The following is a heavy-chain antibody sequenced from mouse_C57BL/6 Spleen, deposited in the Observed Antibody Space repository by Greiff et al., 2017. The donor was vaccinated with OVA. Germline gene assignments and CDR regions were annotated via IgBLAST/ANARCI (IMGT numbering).Heavy chain of an antibody. V-gene: IGHV1-84*01. D-gene: IGHD2-5*01. CDR1: GYTFTSYW. CDR3: ARSYYSNYKDAMDY. Sequence: VQLQQPGAELVKPGASVKLSCKASGYTFTSYWITWVKQRPGQGLEWIGWIYPGSGNTKYNEKFKGKATLTVDTSSSTAYMQLSSLTSEDSAVYFCARSYYSNYKDAMDYWGQGTSVTVSS. CDR2: IYPGSGNT. J-gene: IGHJ4*01.